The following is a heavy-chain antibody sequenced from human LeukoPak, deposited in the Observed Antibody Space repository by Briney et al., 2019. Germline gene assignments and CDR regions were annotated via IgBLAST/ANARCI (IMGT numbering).Heavy chain of an antibody. CDR2: IIPILGIA. Sequence: ASVKVSCKASGGTFSSYAISWVRQAPGQGLEWMGRIIPILGIANYAQKFQGRVTITADKSTSTAYMELSSLRSEGTAVYYCARDRSVDTAMDYFDYWGQGTLVTVSS. J-gene: IGHJ4*02. CDR3: ARDRSVDTAMDYFDY. CDR1: GGTFSSYA. D-gene: IGHD5-18*01. V-gene: IGHV1-69*04.